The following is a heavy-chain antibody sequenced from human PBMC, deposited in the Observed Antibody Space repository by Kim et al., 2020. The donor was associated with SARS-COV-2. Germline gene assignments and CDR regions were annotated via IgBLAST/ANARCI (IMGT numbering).Heavy chain of an antibody. CDR3: ASAIAAAGRGPPGR. Sequence: GGSLRLSCAASGFTFSDYYMSWIRQAPGKGLEWVSYISSSSSYTNYADSVKGRFTISRDNAKNSLYLQMNSLRAEDTAVYYCASAIAAAGRGPPGRWGQGTLVTVSS. V-gene: IGHV3-11*06. CDR2: ISSSSSYT. CDR1: GFTFSDYY. J-gene: IGHJ4*02. D-gene: IGHD6-13*01.